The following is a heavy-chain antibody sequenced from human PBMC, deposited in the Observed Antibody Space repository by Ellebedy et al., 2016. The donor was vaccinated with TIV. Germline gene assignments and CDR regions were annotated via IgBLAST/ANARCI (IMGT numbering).Heavy chain of an antibody. V-gene: IGHV3-66*01. CDR2: LYTDDST. CDR1: KFTVSYNY. D-gene: IGHD3-10*02. Sequence: GGSLRLSCAASKFTVSYNYMNWVRQAPGKGPEWVSGLYTDDSTYYADSVKGRFTISRDNSKNTLYLQMNSLRTEDTAVYYCARASFYDVDLSGWYFDLWGRGTLVTVSS. CDR3: ARASFYDVDLSGWYFDL. J-gene: IGHJ2*01.